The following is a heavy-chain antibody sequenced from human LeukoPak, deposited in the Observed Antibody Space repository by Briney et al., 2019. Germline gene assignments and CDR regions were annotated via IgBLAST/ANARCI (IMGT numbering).Heavy chain of an antibody. CDR1: GYSFTREW. J-gene: IGHJ4*02. Sequence: GESLKISCKGSGYSFTREWIGWVRQMPGKGLEWMGIIYPGDSDTRYSPSFQGQVTISVDKSVSTAYLQWSSLKASDTAMYYCAFYTSQYYFDYWGQGTLVTVSS. D-gene: IGHD3-16*01. CDR2: IYPGDSDT. V-gene: IGHV5-51*01. CDR3: AFYTSQYYFDY.